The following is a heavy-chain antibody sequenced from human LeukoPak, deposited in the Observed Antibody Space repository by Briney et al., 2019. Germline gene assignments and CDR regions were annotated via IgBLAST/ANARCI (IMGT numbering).Heavy chain of an antibody. J-gene: IGHJ4*02. Sequence: PGESLRLSCAASGSTFSSYMMTWVRQAPGKGLEWVANIKPDGGEKFYVDSVRGRFTISRDNAKNSLYLQMNSLRAEDTAVYYCARVYYGSGSYYNLDYWGQGTLVTVSS. CDR1: GSTFSSYM. D-gene: IGHD3-10*01. CDR2: IKPDGGEK. CDR3: ARVYYGSGSYYNLDY. V-gene: IGHV3-7*01.